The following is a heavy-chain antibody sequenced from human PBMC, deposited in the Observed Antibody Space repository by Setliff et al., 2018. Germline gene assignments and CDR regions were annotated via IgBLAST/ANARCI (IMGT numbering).Heavy chain of an antibody. J-gene: IGHJ4*02. CDR3: AREYSSSSGVSTDY. CDR1: GFTFGDFA. CDR2: ISSSGSTI. D-gene: IGHD6-6*01. Sequence: PGGSLRLSCAASGFTFGDFAMNWVRQAPGKGLEWISYISSSGSTIYYADSVKGRFTISRDNAKNSLYLHMNSLRAEDTAVYYCAREYSSSSGVSTDYWGQGNMVTVSS. V-gene: IGHV3-48*04.